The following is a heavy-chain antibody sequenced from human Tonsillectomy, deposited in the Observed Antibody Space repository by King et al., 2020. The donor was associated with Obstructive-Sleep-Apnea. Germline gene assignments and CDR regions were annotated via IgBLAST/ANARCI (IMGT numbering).Heavy chain of an antibody. V-gene: IGHV2-70*11. D-gene: IGHD1-20*01. J-gene: IGHJ5*02. CDR2: IDWDDDK. Sequence: TLKESGPALVKPTQTLTLTCTFSGVSLSTSGMCVNWIRQPPGNALAWLARIDWDDDKYYSTSLKTRLTNSKDTSKNQVGLTWTNMDPVDTATDYCARGAITGTTPSWFDPWGQGTLVTVSS. CDR1: GVSLSTSGMC. CDR3: ARGAITGTTPSWFDP.